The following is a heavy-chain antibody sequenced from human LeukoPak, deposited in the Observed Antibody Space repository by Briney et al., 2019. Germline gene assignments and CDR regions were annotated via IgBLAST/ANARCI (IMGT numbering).Heavy chain of an antibody. V-gene: IGHV1-18*01. D-gene: IGHD4-17*01. Sequence: ASVKVSCKASGYTFTSYGISWVRQAPGQGLEWMGWISAYNGNTNYAQKLQGRVTMTTDTSTSTAYMELRSLRSDDTAVYYCARDLGSYGDYVSLVIDYWGQGTLVTVSS. J-gene: IGHJ4*02. CDR1: GYTFTSYG. CDR3: ARDLGSYGDYVSLVIDY. CDR2: ISAYNGNT.